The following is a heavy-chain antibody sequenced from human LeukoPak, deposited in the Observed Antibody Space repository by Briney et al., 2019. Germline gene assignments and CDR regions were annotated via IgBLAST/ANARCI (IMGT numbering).Heavy chain of an antibody. CDR2: ISYDGSNK. D-gene: IGHD2-2*03. CDR3: APSMDIVVVPASDY. V-gene: IGHV3-30*04. J-gene: IGHJ4*02. Sequence: GGSLRLSCAASGFTFSSYAMHWVRQAPGKGLEWVAVISYDGSNKNYADSVKGRFTISRDNSKNTLYLQMNSLRGEDTAVYYCAPSMDIVVVPASDYWGQGTLVTVSS. CDR1: GFTFSSYA.